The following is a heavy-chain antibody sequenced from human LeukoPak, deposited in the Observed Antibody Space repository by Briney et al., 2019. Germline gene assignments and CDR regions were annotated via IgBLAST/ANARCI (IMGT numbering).Heavy chain of an antibody. V-gene: IGHV4-59*01. Sequence: SETLSLTCTVSGGSISSYYWSWIRQPPGKGLEWIGYIYYSGSTNYNPSLKSRVTISVDTSKNQFSLKLSSVTAADPAVYYCARYDYGEYWFDPWGQGTLVTVSS. CDR1: GGSISSYY. D-gene: IGHD4-17*01. CDR2: IYYSGST. J-gene: IGHJ5*02. CDR3: ARYDYGEYWFDP.